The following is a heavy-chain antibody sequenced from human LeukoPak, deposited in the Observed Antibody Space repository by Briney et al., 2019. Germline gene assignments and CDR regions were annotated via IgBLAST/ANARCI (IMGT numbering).Heavy chain of an antibody. CDR3: ASTQRGDYFDY. D-gene: IGHD2-15*01. Sequence: GGSLRLSCAASGFTFSSCGMHWVRQAPGKGLEWVAFIGYDGNNKYYPDSVKGRFTISRDISKNTLYLQMNSLRAEDTAVYYCASTQRGDYFDYWGQGTLVTVSS. CDR1: GFTFSSCG. V-gene: IGHV3-30*02. J-gene: IGHJ4*02. CDR2: IGYDGNNK.